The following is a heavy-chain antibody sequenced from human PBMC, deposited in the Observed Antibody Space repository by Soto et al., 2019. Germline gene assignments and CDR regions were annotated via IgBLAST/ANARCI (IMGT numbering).Heavy chain of an antibody. CDR1: GFTFSSYW. Sequence: PGGSLRLSCAASGFTFSSYWMHWVRQAPGKGLVWVSSINSDGSSASYADSVKGRFTISRDNAKNTLYLQMNSLRAEETVVYYCARDSAAMVPGFDYWGQGTLVTVSS. CDR2: INSDGSSA. D-gene: IGHD5-18*01. V-gene: IGHV3-74*01. J-gene: IGHJ4*02. CDR3: ARDSAAMVPGFDY.